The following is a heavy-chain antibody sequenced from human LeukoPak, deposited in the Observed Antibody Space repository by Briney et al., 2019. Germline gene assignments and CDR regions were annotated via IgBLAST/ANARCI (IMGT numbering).Heavy chain of an antibody. J-gene: IGHJ3*01. CDR1: GGSISSSSYY. CDR3: ARHSGTNWNGAFDL. CDR2: IYYSGST. D-gene: IGHD1-1*01. V-gene: IGHV4-39*01. Sequence: SETLSLTCTVSGGSISSSSYYWGWIRQPPGKGLEWIGSIYYSGSTYYNPSLKSRVTMSLDTSETQFSLKLSSVTAADTAVYYCARHSGTNWNGAFDLWGQGSMVTVSS.